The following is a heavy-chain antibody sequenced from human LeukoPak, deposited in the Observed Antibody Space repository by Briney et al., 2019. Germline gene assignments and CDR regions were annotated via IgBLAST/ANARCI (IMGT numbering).Heavy chain of an antibody. D-gene: IGHD3-10*01. CDR1: GYTFTNYG. V-gene: IGHV1-3*04. J-gene: IGHJ1*01. CDR2: INTGNGNT. CDR3: ARVPLDDASRHYYPH. Sequence: ASVKVSCKTSGYTFTNYGMHWVRQAPRQSPEWMGWINTGNGNTKSSQKFQDRVTLTWDTSASTAYMELNSLSSEDTAVYYCARVPLDDASRHYYPHWGQGTLVTVSS.